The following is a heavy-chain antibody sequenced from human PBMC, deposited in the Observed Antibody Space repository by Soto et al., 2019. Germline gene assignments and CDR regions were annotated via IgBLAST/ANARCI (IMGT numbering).Heavy chain of an antibody. V-gene: IGHV3-48*02. CDR2: ISSSSSTI. Sequence: PGWSLRLSCAASGFTFSSYSMNWVRQAPGKGLEWVSYISSSSSTIYYADSVKGRFTISRDNAKNSLYLQMNSLRDEDTAVYYCARAEYYYDSSGYSYFDYWGQGTLVTVSS. CDR3: ARAEYYYDSSGYSYFDY. CDR1: GFTFSSYS. J-gene: IGHJ4*02. D-gene: IGHD3-22*01.